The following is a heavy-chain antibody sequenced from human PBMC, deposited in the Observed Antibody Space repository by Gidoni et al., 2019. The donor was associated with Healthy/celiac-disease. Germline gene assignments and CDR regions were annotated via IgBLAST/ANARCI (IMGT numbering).Heavy chain of an antibody. D-gene: IGHD2-15*01. CDR3: ATPAGYCSGGSCSYYGMDV. CDR2: IIHIFGTA. Sequence: QVQRVQSGAEVKKPGSSLKVSCKASGGTLSSYALSWVRQAPGQGLEWLGGIIHIFGTANYAQKFQGRVTITADKSTSTAYMELSSLRSEDTAVYYCATPAGYCSGGSCSYYGMDVWGQGTTVTVSS. J-gene: IGHJ6*02. V-gene: IGHV1-69*06. CDR1: GGTLSSYA.